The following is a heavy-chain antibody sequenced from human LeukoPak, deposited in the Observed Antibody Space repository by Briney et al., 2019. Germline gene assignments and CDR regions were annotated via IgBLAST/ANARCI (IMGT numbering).Heavy chain of an antibody. CDR1: GGAVTSIY. Sequence: SETLSLTCSVSGGAVTSIYWSGIRQSPGKGLEWIGYFYYSGSTQYTPSVKSRVTMSGDTSKNHLSLKLRSVTAADTAMYYCARLRLASAVILDYWGQGDPVTVSS. J-gene: IGHJ4*02. D-gene: IGHD3-16*01. V-gene: IGHV4-59*08. CDR3: ARLRLASAVILDY. CDR2: FYYSGST.